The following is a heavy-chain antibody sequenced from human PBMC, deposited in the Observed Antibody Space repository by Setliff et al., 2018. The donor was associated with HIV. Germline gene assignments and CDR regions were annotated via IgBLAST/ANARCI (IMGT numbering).Heavy chain of an antibody. J-gene: IGHJ3*02. Sequence: TSETLSLTCTVSGGSISSTNWWSWVRQPPGKGLEWIGEIYHSGSTNYNPSLNSRVTISIDTSKKQFSLKLSSVTAADTAMYYCARRESYYDILTGPAFDAFDIWGQGTMVTVSS. V-gene: IGHV4-4*02. CDR3: ARRESYYDILTGPAFDAFDI. CDR1: GGSISSTNW. D-gene: IGHD3-9*01. CDR2: IYHSGST.